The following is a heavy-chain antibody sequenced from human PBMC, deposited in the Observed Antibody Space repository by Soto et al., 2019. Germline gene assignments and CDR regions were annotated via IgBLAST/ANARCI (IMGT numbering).Heavy chain of an antibody. CDR1: GYTFTSYG. CDR3: ARDFGVGARVYYGMDV. V-gene: IGHV1-18*01. Sequence: GASVKVSCKASGYTFTSYGISWVRQAPGQGLEWMGWISAYNGNTNYAQKLQGRVTMTTDTSTSTAYMELRSLRSDDTAVYYCARDFGVGARVYYGMDVWGQGTTVTVSS. J-gene: IGHJ6*02. D-gene: IGHD1-26*01. CDR2: ISAYNGNT.